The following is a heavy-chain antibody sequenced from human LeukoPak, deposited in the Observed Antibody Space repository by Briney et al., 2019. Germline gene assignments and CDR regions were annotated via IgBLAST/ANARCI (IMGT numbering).Heavy chain of an antibody. V-gene: IGHV4-34*01. CDR3: ARGRDRSKAGDH. Sequence: SETLSPACAVYGGSCDDYYCSWLRQPPGKGLEWIGEIHPSGIFYYNSSLLSRVTISIDTSKSKFSLRLTSVTAADTAFYYCARGRDRSKAGDHWGQGSMVTVSS. CDR2: IHPSGIF. CDR1: GGSCDDYY. D-gene: IGHD5-24*01. J-gene: IGHJ4*02.